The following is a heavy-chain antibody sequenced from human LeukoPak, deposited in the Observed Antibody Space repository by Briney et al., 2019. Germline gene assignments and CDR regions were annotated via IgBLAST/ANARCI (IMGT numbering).Heavy chain of an antibody. Sequence: PSETLSLTCTVSGGSINSYYWSWIRQPPGKGLECIGYIHYTGSTNYNPSLKSRVTISVDTSKNRFSLKLSSVTAADTAIYYCARGGYYGSGNDFRFDPWGQGTLVTVSS. J-gene: IGHJ5*02. CDR2: IHYTGST. D-gene: IGHD3-10*01. V-gene: IGHV4-59*01. CDR1: GGSINSYY. CDR3: ARGGYYGSGNDFRFDP.